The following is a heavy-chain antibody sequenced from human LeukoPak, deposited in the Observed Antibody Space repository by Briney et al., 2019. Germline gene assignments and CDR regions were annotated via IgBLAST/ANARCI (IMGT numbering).Heavy chain of an antibody. Sequence: AAAKVTCKASEYTSTGYYMHWVGHAPGQGVEWMGGINPNSGGTHYAPKVQGRVTMTRDTSISTAYMELSRLRSDDTAVYYCARGPYVACPNGHFDLWGRGTLVTVSS. CDR2: INPNSGGT. D-gene: IGHD3-10*02. CDR1: EYTSTGYY. CDR3: ARGPYVACPNGHFDL. V-gene: IGHV1-2*02. J-gene: IGHJ2*01.